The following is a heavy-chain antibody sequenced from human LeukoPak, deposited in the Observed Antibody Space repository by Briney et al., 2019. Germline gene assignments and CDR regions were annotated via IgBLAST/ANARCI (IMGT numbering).Heavy chain of an antibody. CDR1: GFTFSSYA. D-gene: IGHD3-10*01. Sequence: GGSLRLSCAASGFTFSSYAMHWVRQAPGKGLEWVAVISYDGSNKYYADSVKGRFTIPRDNSKNTLYLQMNSLRAEDTAVYYCAKGPWVRGDPWGQGTLVTVSS. J-gene: IGHJ5*02. CDR2: ISYDGSNK. CDR3: AKGPWVRGDP. V-gene: IGHV3-30*04.